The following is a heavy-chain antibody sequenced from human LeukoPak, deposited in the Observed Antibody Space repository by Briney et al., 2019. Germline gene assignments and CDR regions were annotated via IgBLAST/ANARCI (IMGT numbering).Heavy chain of an antibody. Sequence: GGSLRLSCTASGFTFSSNGMHWVRQAPGKGLEWVAVISYDGNNKYYADSVKGRFTISRDNSKNTLYLQMNSLRAEDTAVYYCATGSSRRDYYYYYMDVWGKGTTVTVSS. D-gene: IGHD6-13*01. J-gene: IGHJ6*03. CDR1: GFTFSSNG. CDR3: ATGSSRRDYYYYYMDV. V-gene: IGHV3-30*03. CDR2: ISYDGNNK.